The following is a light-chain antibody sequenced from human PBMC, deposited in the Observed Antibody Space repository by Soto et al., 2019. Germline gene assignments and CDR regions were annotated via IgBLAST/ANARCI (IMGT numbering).Light chain of an antibody. Sequence: QSALTQPASVSGSPGQSITISCTGTSSDVGGYNYVSWYQQHPGKAPKLMIYDVSNRPSGVSNRFSGSKSGNTASLTISGLQAEDEADYYCSSYTSSSTWVFGTGTKV. CDR3: SSYTSSSTWV. CDR2: DVS. V-gene: IGLV2-14*01. J-gene: IGLJ1*01. CDR1: SSDVGGYNY.